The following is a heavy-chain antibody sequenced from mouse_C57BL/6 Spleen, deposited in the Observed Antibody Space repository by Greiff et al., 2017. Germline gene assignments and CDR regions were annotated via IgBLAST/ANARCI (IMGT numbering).Heavy chain of an antibody. CDR1: GYAFSSSW. J-gene: IGHJ2*01. CDR3: AKDYSNYGFDY. CDR2: IYPGDGDT. Sequence: QVQLKESGPELVKPGASVKISCKASGYAFSSSWMNWVKQRPGKGLEWIGRIYPGDGDTNYNGKFKGKATLTADKSSSTAYMQLSSLTSEDSAVYFCAKDYSNYGFDYWGQGTTLTVSS. V-gene: IGHV1-82*01. D-gene: IGHD2-5*01.